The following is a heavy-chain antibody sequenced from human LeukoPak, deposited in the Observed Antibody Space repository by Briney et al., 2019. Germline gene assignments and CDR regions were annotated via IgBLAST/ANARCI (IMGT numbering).Heavy chain of an antibody. D-gene: IGHD3-22*01. CDR3: AREYYDNSGGEDAFDI. CDR2: IYSGGST. V-gene: IGHV3-53*01. Sequence: GGSLRLSCAASVFTVSSNYMNWVRQAPGKGLEWVSVIYSGGSTFYADSVEGRLTISRDNSNNTLYLQMNSLRAEDTAMYYCAREYYDNSGGEDAFDIWGPGTVVTVSS. CDR1: VFTVSSNY. J-gene: IGHJ3*02.